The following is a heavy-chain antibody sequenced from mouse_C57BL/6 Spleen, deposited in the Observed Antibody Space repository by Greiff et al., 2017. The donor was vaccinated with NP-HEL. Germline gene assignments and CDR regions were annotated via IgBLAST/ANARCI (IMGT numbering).Heavy chain of an antibody. CDR2: INPNNGGT. CDR3: ATYYYGSRDYAMDY. D-gene: IGHD1-1*01. CDR1: GYTFTDYN. V-gene: IGHV1-18*01. J-gene: IGHJ4*01. Sequence: EVQLQQSGPELVKPGASVKIPCKASGYTFTDYNMDWVKQSHGKSLEWIGDINPNNGGTIYNQKFKGKAKLTVDKSSSTAYMELRSLTSEDTAVYYCATYYYGSRDYAMDYWGQGTSVTVSS.